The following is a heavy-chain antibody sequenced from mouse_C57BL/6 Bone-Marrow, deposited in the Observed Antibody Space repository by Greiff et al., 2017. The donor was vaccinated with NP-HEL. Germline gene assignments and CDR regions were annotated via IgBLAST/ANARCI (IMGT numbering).Heavy chain of an antibody. CDR1: GFNIKNTY. Sequence: EVQLQESVAELVRPGASVKLSCTASGFNIKNTYMHWVKQRPEQGLEWIGRIDPANGNTKYAPKFQGKATITADTSSNTAYLQLSSLTSEDTAIYYCASRSPYYYGSSYNFDYWGQGTTLTVSS. V-gene: IGHV14-3*01. CDR3: ASRSPYYYGSSYNFDY. J-gene: IGHJ2*01. D-gene: IGHD1-1*01. CDR2: IDPANGNT.